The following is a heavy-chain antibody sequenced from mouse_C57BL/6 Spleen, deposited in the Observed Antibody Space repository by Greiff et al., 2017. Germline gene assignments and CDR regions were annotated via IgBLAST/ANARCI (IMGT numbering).Heavy chain of an antibody. J-gene: IGHJ3*01. D-gene: IGHD2-5*01. Sequence: QVQLQQPGAELVMPGASVKLSCKASGYTFTSYWMHWVKQRPGQGLEWIGEIDPSDSYTNYNQKFKGKSTLTVDKSSSTAYMQLSSLTSEDSAVYYCARGVVYYSNPCAYWGQGTLVTVSA. CDR2: IDPSDSYT. V-gene: IGHV1-69*01. CDR1: GYTFTSYW. CDR3: ARGVVYYSNPCAY.